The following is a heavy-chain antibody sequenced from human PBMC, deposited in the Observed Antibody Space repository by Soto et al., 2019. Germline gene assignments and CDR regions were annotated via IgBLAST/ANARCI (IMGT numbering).Heavy chain of an antibody. D-gene: IGHD2-21*02. V-gene: IGHV4-59*01. CDR2: IWHSGST. J-gene: IGHJ4*02. CDR1: GGSIRSYY. Sequence: KTSETLSLTCTVSGGSIRSYYWSWIRQPPGKGLEWIGYIWHSGSTSYNPSLKSRVAMSADPSKNQFSLELSSVTAADTAVYYCARASPPYYCGGDCLAFDYWGQGTLVTVSS. CDR3: ARASPPYYCGGDCLAFDY.